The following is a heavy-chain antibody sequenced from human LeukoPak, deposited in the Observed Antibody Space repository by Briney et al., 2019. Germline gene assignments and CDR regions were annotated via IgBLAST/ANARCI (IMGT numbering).Heavy chain of an antibody. CDR3: ARQSCSSTSCYGGHRWFDP. J-gene: IGHJ5*02. CDR1: GYSFTSYW. Sequence: RGESLKIPCKGSGYSFTSYWIGWVRQMPGKGLEWRGIIYPGDSDTRYSPSFQGQVAISADKSISTAYLQWSSLKASDTAMYYCARQSCSSTSCYGGHRWFDPWGQGTLVTVSS. CDR2: IYPGDSDT. V-gene: IGHV5-51*01. D-gene: IGHD2-2*01.